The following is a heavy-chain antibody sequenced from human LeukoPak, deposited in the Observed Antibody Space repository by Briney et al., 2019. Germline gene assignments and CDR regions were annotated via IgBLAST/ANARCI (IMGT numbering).Heavy chain of an antibody. CDR2: IRQDGNEF. CDR3: AELGITMIGGV. J-gene: IGHJ6*04. D-gene: IGHD3-10*02. CDR1: EFTFGNYW. V-gene: IGHV3-7*01. Sequence: GGSLRLSCAASEFTFGNYWMSWVRQVPGKGPEWLANIRQDGNEFYYVDSVKGRFTISRDNAKNSLYLQMNSLRAKDTAVYYCAELGITMIGGVWGKGTTVTISS.